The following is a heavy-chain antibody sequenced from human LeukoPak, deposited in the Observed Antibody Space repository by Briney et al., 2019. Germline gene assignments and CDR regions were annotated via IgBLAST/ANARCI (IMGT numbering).Heavy chain of an antibody. CDR1: GDPISSGDYY. Sequence: TLSLTSTVSGDPISSGDYYWSWIRQPAGKGLEWICRISSSGSANYNPSLKSRVTISVDTSKNQFSLKLSSVTAAATAVYFCARVPYSYDSSGAFDIWGQGTMVTVSS. D-gene: IGHD3-22*01. CDR3: ARVPYSYDSSGAFDI. V-gene: IGHV4-61*02. J-gene: IGHJ3*02. CDR2: ISSSGSA.